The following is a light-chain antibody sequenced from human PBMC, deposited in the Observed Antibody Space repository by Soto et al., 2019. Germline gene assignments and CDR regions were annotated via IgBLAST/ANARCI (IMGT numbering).Light chain of an antibody. J-gene: IGLJ3*02. CDR1: SGSISSNY. CDR2: EDN. Sequence: NFMLTQPHSVSVSPGKTVTISCTRSSGSISSNYVQWYQHRPGSSPTTVIYEDNQRPSGVTDRFSGSIDSSSNSASLTISGLKTEDEADYYCQSYDSSNQVFGGGTKLTVL. CDR3: QSYDSSNQV. V-gene: IGLV6-57*01.